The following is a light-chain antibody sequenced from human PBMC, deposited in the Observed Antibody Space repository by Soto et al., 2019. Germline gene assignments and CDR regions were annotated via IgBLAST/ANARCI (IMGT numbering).Light chain of an antibody. J-gene: IGKJ4*01. CDR3: QQYNSPALT. Sequence: TQSPATLSLSPGDGVTITCRASQSVGSWLAWYQQKPGKAPKLLIYDASSLESGVPSRFSGSGSGTEFTLTIRSLQPDDFAPYYCQQYNSPALTFGGGTKVDIK. CDR2: DAS. V-gene: IGKV1-5*01. CDR1: QSVGSW.